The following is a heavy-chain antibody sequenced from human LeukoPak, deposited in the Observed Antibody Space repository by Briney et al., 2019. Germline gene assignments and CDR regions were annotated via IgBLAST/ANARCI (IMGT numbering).Heavy chain of an antibody. CDR2: IYYSGST. J-gene: IGHJ6*02. Sequence: PSETLSLTCTVSGGSISSYYWSWIRQPPGKGLEWIGYIYYSGSTNYNPSLKSRVTISVDTSKNQFSLKLSSVTAADTAVYYCARGKGSSGSFYYYGMDVWGQGTTVTVSS. V-gene: IGHV4-59*01. CDR1: GGSISSYY. D-gene: IGHD3-10*01. CDR3: ARGKGSSGSFYYYGMDV.